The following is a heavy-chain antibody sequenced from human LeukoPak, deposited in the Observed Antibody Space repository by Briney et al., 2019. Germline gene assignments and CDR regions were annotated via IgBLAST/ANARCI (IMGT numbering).Heavy chain of an antibody. CDR3: ARGRGSPYYFDC. CDR1: GFTFSNYA. V-gene: IGHV3-23*01. Sequence: GGPLRLSCAASGFTFSNYAMTWVRQAPGKGLEWVSSISTSGDSTAYAASVKGRFTISRDNSKDTLCLQLNSLRAEDTAVYYCARGRGSPYYFDCWGQGTLVTVSS. D-gene: IGHD1-26*01. CDR2: ISTSGDST. J-gene: IGHJ4*02.